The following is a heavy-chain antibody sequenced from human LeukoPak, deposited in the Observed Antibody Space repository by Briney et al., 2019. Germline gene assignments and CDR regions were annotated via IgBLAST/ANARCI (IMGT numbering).Heavy chain of an antibody. Sequence: PGRSPRLSCAASGFTFSSYGMHWVRQAPGKGLEWVAVIWYDGSNKYYADSVKGRFTISRDNSKNTLYLQMNSLRAEDTAVYYCAKAGGYYDSSGYYLDYWGQGTLVTVSS. CDR3: AKAGGYYDSSGYYLDY. CDR2: IWYDGSNK. CDR1: GFTFSSYG. D-gene: IGHD3-22*01. V-gene: IGHV3-33*06. J-gene: IGHJ4*02.